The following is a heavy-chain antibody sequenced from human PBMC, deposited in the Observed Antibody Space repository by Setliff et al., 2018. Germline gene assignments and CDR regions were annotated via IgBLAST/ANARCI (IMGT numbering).Heavy chain of an antibody. V-gene: IGHV4-39*01. CDR3: ARHDARGYYYYMDV. CDR2: IYYSGST. J-gene: IGHJ6*03. CDR1: GGSISSRSYY. D-gene: IGHD3-10*01. Sequence: PSETLSLTCTVSGGSISSRSYYWGWIRQPPGKGLEWIGSIYYSGSTYYNPSLKSRVTISVDTSKNQFSLKLNSVTAADTAVYYCARHDARGYYYYMDVWGEGTTVTVSS.